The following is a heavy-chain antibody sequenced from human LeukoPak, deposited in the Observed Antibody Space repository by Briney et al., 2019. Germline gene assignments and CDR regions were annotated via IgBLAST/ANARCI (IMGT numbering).Heavy chain of an antibody. V-gene: IGHV4-39*01. CDR1: GCSISSSSYY. Sequence: PSETLSLTCTVSGCSISSSSYYWGWIRQPPGKRVEWIGSIYYSGSTYYNPSLKSRVTISVDTSKNQFSLKLSSVTAADTAIYYCARHVGGSVSYRPRYYYYMDVWGKGTTVTVSS. D-gene: IGHD3-10*01. CDR3: ARHVGGSVSYRPRYYYYMDV. CDR2: IYYSGST. J-gene: IGHJ6*03.